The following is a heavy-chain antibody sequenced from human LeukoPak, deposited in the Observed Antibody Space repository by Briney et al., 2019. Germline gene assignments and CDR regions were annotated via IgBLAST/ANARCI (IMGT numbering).Heavy chain of an antibody. CDR3: ARLRSNYVVGYVDV. CDR1: GYTFTGYY. J-gene: IGHJ6*03. V-gene: IGHV1-2*02. CDR2: INPNSGGT. Sequence: AASVKVSCKASGYTFTGYYMHWVRQAPGQGLEWMGWINPNSGGTNYAQKFQGRVTMTRDTSISTAYVELSRLRSDDTAVYYCARLRSNYVVGYVDVWGKGTTVTVSS. D-gene: IGHD4-11*01.